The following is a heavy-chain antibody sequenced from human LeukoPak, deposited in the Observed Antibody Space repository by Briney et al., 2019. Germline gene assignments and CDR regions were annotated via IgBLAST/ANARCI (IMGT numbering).Heavy chain of an antibody. J-gene: IGHJ4*02. Sequence: GSLRLSCAASGFTFRSNWMTWVRQAPGKGLEWVANINQDGSVKKYVASVKDRFTISRDNAENSLYLQMNSLRAGDTAVYFCARTDTTSAGFLDYWGQGILVTISS. CDR2: INQDGSVK. CDR1: GFTFRSNW. D-gene: IGHD6-13*01. CDR3: ARTDTTSAGFLDY. V-gene: IGHV3-7*01.